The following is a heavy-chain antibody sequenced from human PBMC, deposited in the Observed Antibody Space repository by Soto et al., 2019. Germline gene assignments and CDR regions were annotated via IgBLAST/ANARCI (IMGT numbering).Heavy chain of an antibody. CDR2: TRNKANSYTT. V-gene: IGHV3-72*01. Sequence: GGSLRLSCAASGFTFSDHYMDWVRQAPGKGLEWVGRTRNKANSYTTEYAASVKGRFTISRDDSKNSLYLQMNSLKTEDTAVYYCARTGDGGAFDYWGQGTLVTVSS. J-gene: IGHJ4*02. CDR3: ARTGDGGAFDY. CDR1: GFTFSDHY. D-gene: IGHD7-27*01.